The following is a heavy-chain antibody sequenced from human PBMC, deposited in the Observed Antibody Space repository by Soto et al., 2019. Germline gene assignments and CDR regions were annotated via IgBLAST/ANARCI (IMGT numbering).Heavy chain of an antibody. CDR2: ISSINASL. Sequence: EWVSSISSINASLYYAESVKGRFTISRDNARSTLYMQMNSLRLDDTAVYLCARDGLTFGGDWGQGTLVDVSS. J-gene: IGHJ4*02. CDR3: ARDGLTFGGD. D-gene: IGHD3-16*01. V-gene: IGHV3-21*06.